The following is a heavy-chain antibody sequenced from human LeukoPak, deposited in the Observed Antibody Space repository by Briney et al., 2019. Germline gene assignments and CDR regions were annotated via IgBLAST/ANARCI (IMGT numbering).Heavy chain of an antibody. Sequence: GGSLRLSCAASGFTFSSYSMNWVRQAPGKGLEWVSYISSSSSTIYYADPVKGRFTISRDNAKNSLYLQMNSLRAEDTAVYYCAKAANEWELLAGYFDYWGQGTLVTVSS. CDR2: ISSSSSTI. CDR1: GFTFSSYS. J-gene: IGHJ4*02. CDR3: AKAANEWELLAGYFDY. V-gene: IGHV3-48*01. D-gene: IGHD1-26*01.